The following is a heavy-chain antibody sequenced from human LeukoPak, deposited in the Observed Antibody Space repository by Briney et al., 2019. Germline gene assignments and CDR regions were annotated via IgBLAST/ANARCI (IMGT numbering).Heavy chain of an antibody. J-gene: IGHJ6*02. CDR1: GFTFSSYA. CDR3: TTDLQGSYAMDV. CDR2: ISGSGGFT. V-gene: IGHV3-23*01. Sequence: QTGGSLRLSCAASGFTFSSYAMSWVRQAPGKGLEWVSAISGSGGFTYDADSVKGRFTISRDNSKNTLYLQMNSLRAEDTAVYYCTTDLQGSYAMDVWGRGTTVTVSS.